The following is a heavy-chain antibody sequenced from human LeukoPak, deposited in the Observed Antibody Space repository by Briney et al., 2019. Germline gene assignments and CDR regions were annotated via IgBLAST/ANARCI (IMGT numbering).Heavy chain of an antibody. CDR3: AIDIYSGSPGSRQH. V-gene: IGHV1-24*01. CDR2: FDPEDGET. Sequence: ASVKVSCKVSGYTLTELSMHWVRQAPGKGLEWMGGFDPEDGETIYAQKFQGRVTMTEDTSTDTAYMELSSLRSEDTAVYYYAIDIYSGSPGSRQHWGQGTLVTVSS. J-gene: IGHJ1*01. D-gene: IGHD1-26*01. CDR1: GYTLTELS.